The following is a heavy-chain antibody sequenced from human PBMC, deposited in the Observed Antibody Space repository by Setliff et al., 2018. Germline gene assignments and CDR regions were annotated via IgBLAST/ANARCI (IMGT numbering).Heavy chain of an antibody. CDR3: ARTGTYRYFDY. CDR2: IHYRGTT. V-gene: IGHV4-39*01. D-gene: IGHD1-1*01. J-gene: IGHJ4*02. Sequence: SETLSLTCTVSGASISSGTYYWAWIRQPPGKGLEWIGRIHYRGTTYPNASLAIRLTISVDTAKNQFSLKLTSVTAADTAVDYCARTGTYRYFDYWGQGTRVTVSS. CDR1: GASISSGTYY.